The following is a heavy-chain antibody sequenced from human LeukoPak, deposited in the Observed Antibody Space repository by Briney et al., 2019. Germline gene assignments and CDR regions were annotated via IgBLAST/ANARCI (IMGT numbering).Heavy chain of an antibody. V-gene: IGHV4-39*07. CDR3: ASARSSTNLGFDS. J-gene: IGHJ5*01. Sequence: SPTLSLACTVYGGSISISSYYWGWIRQPPGKGLEWFGSIYYSGSTYYNPSLKRRDTISVVTSKNHSSLTLSSVTAADTAVYYRASARSSTNLGFDSWGQGTLVTVSS. D-gene: IGHD5/OR15-5a*01. CDR1: GGSISISSYY. CDR2: IYYSGST.